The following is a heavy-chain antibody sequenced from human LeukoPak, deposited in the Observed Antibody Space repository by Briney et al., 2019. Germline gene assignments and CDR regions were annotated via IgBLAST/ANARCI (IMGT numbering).Heavy chain of an antibody. CDR1: GFTFSDYT. CDR2: ISGSSNYI. J-gene: IGHJ3*02. V-gene: IGHV3-21*01. D-gene: IGHD2-21*01. CDR3: ARDESGDNDAFDI. Sequence: GGSLRLSYAASGFTFSDYTMNWVRLAPGKGLEWVSSISGSSNYIYYADSVKGRFTISRGNAKNSLYLQMNSLRVEDTAVYYCARDESGDNDAFDIWGQGTMVTVSS.